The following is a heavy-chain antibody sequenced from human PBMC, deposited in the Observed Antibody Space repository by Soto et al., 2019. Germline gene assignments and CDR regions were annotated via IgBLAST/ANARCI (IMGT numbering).Heavy chain of an antibody. CDR3: ATDWYPRFDP. CDR1: GYTFSSYG. D-gene: IGHD6-13*01. Sequence: QIRLVQSGGEVRTPGASVKVSCKASGYTFSSYGITWVRQAPGQGLEWLGWINPSSGETNYAQKFQGRFTVTTDTSTTSGYMELRNLTFGDTAVYYCATDWYPRFDPWGQGTLVTVSS. V-gene: IGHV1-18*01. J-gene: IGHJ5*02. CDR2: INPSSGET.